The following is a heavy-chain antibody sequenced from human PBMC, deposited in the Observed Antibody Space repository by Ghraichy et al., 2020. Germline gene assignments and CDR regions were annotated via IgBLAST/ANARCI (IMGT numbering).Heavy chain of an antibody. J-gene: IGHJ5*02. CDR3: ARPPYCSGGSCYSLNWFDP. CDR2: INSDGSST. V-gene: IGHV3-74*01. D-gene: IGHD2-15*01. CDR1: GFTFSSYW. Sequence: GGSLRLSCAASGFTFSSYWMHWVRQAPGKGLVWVSRINSDGSSTSYADSVKGRFTISRDNAKNTLYLQMNSLRAEDTAVYYCARPPYCSGGSCYSLNWFDPWGQGTLVTVSS.